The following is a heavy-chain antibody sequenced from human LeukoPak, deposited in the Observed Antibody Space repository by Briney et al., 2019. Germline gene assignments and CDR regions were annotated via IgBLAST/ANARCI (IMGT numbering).Heavy chain of an antibody. J-gene: IGHJ4*02. CDR3: ARVTAGGYYNY. D-gene: IGHD3-22*01. CDR2: IYTSGST. V-gene: IGHV4-61*02. CDR1: GGSISSGSYY. Sequence: SETLSLTCTVSGGSISSGSYYWSWIRQPAGKGLEWIGRIYTSGSTSYNPSLKSRVTISLDTSENHFSLKLSSVTAADTAVYYCARVTAGGYYNYWGQGTLVTVSS.